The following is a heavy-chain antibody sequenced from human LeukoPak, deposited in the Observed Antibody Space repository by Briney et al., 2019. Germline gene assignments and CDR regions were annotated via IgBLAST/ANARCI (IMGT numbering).Heavy chain of an antibody. V-gene: IGHV4-59*11. CDR3: AREGGGGPYYFDY. CDR2: VYYRGST. D-gene: IGHD3-16*01. J-gene: IGHJ4*02. CDR1: GGSISSHY. Sequence: SETLSVTCTVSGGSISSHYWSWIRQPPGKGLEWIGYVYYRGSTNYNPSLKSRVTISVDTSKNQFSLKLTSVTAADTAVYYCAREGGGGPYYFDYWGQGTLVTVSS.